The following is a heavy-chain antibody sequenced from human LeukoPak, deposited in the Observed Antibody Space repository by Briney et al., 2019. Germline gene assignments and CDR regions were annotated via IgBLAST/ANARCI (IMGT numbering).Heavy chain of an antibody. V-gene: IGHV4-61*01. CDR1: GGSISRSSYY. D-gene: IGHD6-6*01. CDR3: ARGEAARLHFQN. J-gene: IGHJ1*01. Sequence: SETLSLTCTVSGGSISRSSYYWNWIRQPPGKGLEWIGYIYHSGSTNYNPSLQSRVTISVDTSKNQFSLNLNSVTAADTAVYYCARGEAARLHFQNWGQGTLVTVSS. CDR2: IYHSGST.